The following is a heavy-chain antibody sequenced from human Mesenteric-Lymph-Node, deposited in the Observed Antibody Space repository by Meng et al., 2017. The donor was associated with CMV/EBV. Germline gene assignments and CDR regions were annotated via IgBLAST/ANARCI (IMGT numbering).Heavy chain of an antibody. CDR3: ARKIFGYYYFYGMDV. J-gene: IGHJ6*02. CDR2: ISSSSSYI. CDR1: GFTFSSYS. V-gene: IGHV3-21*01. Sequence: ETLSLSCAASGFTFSSYSMNWVRQAPGKGLEWVSSISSSSSYIYYADSVKGRFTITRDNSKNTVYLQMNSLRADDTAVYYCARKIFGYYYFYGMDVWGQGTTVTVSS. D-gene: IGHD3-3*01.